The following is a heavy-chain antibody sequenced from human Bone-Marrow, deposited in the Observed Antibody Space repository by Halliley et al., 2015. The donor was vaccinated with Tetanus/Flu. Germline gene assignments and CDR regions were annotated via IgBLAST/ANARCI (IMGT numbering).Heavy chain of an antibody. V-gene: IGHV4-31*03. CDR2: VAYSGRV. D-gene: IGHD3-10*01. CDR3: ARDRITLVRGKVKDFGSWFDP. Sequence: TLSLTCTVSGDSITTGGYTWNWIRHHPARGLEWIGSVAYSGRVDYNPSLKSRFTVSRDTSQNQFSLRLTSVTAADTAVYYCARDRITLVRGKVKDFGSWFDPWGQGPRVVVSS. CDR1: GDSITTGGYT. J-gene: IGHJ5*02.